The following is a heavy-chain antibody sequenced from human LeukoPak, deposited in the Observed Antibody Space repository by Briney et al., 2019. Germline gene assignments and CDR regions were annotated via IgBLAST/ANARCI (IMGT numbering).Heavy chain of an antibody. CDR1: GGTFSSHA. CDR3: ARVDYYDSSGNNWYFNL. V-gene: IGHV1-69*05. Sequence: SVKVSCKASGGTFSSHALSWVRQAPGQGLEWMGGIIPIFGTANYAQNFQGRVTITTDESTSTAYMELSSLRSEDTAVYYCARVDYYDSSGNNWYFNLWGRGTLVTVSS. D-gene: IGHD3-22*01. CDR2: IIPIFGTA. J-gene: IGHJ2*01.